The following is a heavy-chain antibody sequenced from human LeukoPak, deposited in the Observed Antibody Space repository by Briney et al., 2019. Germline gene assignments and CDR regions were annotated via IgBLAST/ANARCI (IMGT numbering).Heavy chain of an antibody. CDR3: ARNPVSSGYWYYYYYMDV. CDR2: MSAYNGNT. V-gene: IGHV1-18*01. J-gene: IGHJ6*03. Sequence: GASVKVSCKASGYTFTSYGISWVRQAPGQGLEWMGWMSAYNGNTNYAQKLQGRVTMTTDTSTSTAYMELRSLRSDDTAVYYCARNPVSSGYWYYYYYMDVWGKGTTVTVSS. D-gene: IGHD3-22*01. CDR1: GYTFTSYG.